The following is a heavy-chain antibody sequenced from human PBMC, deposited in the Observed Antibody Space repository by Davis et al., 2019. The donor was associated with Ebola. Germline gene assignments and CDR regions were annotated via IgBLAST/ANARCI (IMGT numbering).Heavy chain of an antibody. CDR3: ARGRANYDSSGYYYGYDAFDI. J-gene: IGHJ3*02. CDR1: GGTFSSYA. CDR2: IIPILGIA. D-gene: IGHD3-22*01. Sequence: SVKVSCKASGGTFSSYAISWVRQAPGQGLEWMGGIIPILGIANYAQKFQGRVTITADKSTSTAYMELSSLRSEDTAVYYCARGRANYDSSGYYYGYDAFDIWGQGTMVTVSS. V-gene: IGHV1-69*10.